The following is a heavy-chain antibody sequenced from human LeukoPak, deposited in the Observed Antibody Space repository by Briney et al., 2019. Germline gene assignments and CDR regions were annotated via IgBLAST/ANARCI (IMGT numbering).Heavy chain of an antibody. CDR3: ARRRVYSGSGEFDF. Sequence: PSETLSLTCAVSGGSMSGYYWSWIRQPPGKGLKWIGYIHYSGATNYNPSLKSRVTISLDTSRNQFSLKLRSVTTADTAVYYCARRRVYSGSGEFDFWGQGTLVTVSS. J-gene: IGHJ4*02. CDR2: IHYSGAT. D-gene: IGHD5-12*01. V-gene: IGHV4-59*01. CDR1: GGSMSGYY.